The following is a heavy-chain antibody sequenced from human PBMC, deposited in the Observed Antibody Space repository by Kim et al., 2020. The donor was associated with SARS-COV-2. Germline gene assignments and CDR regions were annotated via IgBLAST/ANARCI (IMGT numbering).Heavy chain of an antibody. Sequence: GRFTISRDNSKNTLYLQMSSLRAEDTAVYYCARVAYYYDSSGFYYYVYFDYWGQGTLVTVSS. D-gene: IGHD3-22*01. CDR3: ARVAYYYDSSGFYYYVYFDY. V-gene: IGHV3-66*01. J-gene: IGHJ4*02.